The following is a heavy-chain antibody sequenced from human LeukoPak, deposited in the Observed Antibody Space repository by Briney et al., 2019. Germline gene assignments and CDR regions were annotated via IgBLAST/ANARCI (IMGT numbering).Heavy chain of an antibody. V-gene: IGHV3-73*01. D-gene: IGHD3-3*01. J-gene: IGHJ6*03. CDR1: GFTFSGSA. CDR2: IRSKANSYAT. CDR3: TRHQEWLLSPQINYYYYYYMDV. Sequence: GGSLRLSCAASGFTFSGSAMHWVRQASGKGLEWVGRIRSKANSYATAYAASVKGRFTISRDDSKNTAYLQMNSLKTEDTAVYYCTRHQEWLLSPQINYYYYYYMDVWGKGTTVTVSS.